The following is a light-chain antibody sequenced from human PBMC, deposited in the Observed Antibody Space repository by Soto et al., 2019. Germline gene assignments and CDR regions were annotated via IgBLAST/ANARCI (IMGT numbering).Light chain of an antibody. CDR2: RNN. CDR3: AAWDDSLSGLV. V-gene: IGLV1-47*01. CDR1: SSNIGNNY. J-gene: IGLJ3*02. Sequence: QSVLTQPPSASGTPGQRVTISCSGSSSNIGNNYVYWYQQFPGTAPKVLIYRNNQRPSGVPDRFSGSKSGTSASLAISGLRSEDEADYYCAAWDDSLSGLVFGGGTQLTVL.